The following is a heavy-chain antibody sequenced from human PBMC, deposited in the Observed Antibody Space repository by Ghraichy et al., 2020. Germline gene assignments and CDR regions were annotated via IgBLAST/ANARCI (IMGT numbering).Heavy chain of an antibody. CDR3: ARDLVLLWFGEAKSYNWFDP. V-gene: IGHV1-18*04. J-gene: IGHJ5*02. CDR2: IGPYNSHT. D-gene: IGHD3-10*01. CDR1: GYTFTTYG. Sequence: ASVKVSCKASGYTFTTYGLSWVRQAPGQGLEWVGWIGPYNSHTNFAQKLQGRVTLTTDTSTNTAYMELRSLRSDDTAVYYCARDLVLLWFGEAKSYNWFDPWGQGTLVTVSS.